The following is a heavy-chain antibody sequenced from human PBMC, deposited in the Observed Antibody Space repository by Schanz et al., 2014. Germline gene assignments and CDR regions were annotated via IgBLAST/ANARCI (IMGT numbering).Heavy chain of an antibody. D-gene: IGHD3-3*02. J-gene: IGHJ6*02. CDR1: GFTFSKAW. V-gene: IGHV4-34*01. CDR3: ARHLVNAYGMDV. Sequence: VQLVESGGGLVKPGGSLRLSCAASGFTFSKAWMSWIRQSPGKGLQWIGEIHHSGSIIYNPSLRSGVTISMDTSKNQFFLKVTSVTAADTAVYYCARHLVNAYGMDVWGQGTAVTVSS. CDR2: IHHSGSI.